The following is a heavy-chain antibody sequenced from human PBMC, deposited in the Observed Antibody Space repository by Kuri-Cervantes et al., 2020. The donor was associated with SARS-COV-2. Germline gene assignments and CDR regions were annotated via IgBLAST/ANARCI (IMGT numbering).Heavy chain of an antibody. D-gene: IGHD3-3*01. CDR1: GFTFSSYG. CDR3: ARCPPGYDFWSGYPNWFDP. CDR2: IRYDRSNK. Sequence: GGSLRLSCAASGFTFSSYGMHWVRQAPGKGLEWVAFIRYDRSNKYYADSVKGRFTISRDNSKNTLYLQMKSLRAEDTAVYYCARCPPGYDFWSGYPNWFDPWGQGTLVTVSS. V-gene: IGHV3-30*02. J-gene: IGHJ5*02.